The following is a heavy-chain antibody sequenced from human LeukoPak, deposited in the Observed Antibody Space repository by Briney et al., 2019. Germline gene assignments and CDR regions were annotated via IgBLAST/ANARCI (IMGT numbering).Heavy chain of an antibody. CDR2: IYIGDSDT. Sequence: PGESLKISCQGSGYSFTSYWIVWVRQLPGKGLEWMGIIYIGDSDTIYSPSFRGQVTISADKSISTAYLQWSSLKASDTAMYYCASGYSGGDAFDIWGQGTMVTVSS. J-gene: IGHJ3*02. CDR3: ASGYSGGDAFDI. D-gene: IGHD5-18*01. CDR1: GYSFTSYW. V-gene: IGHV5-51*01.